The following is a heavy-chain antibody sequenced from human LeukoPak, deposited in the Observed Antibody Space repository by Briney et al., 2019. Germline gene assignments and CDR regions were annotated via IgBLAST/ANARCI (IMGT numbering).Heavy chain of an antibody. J-gene: IGHJ5*02. D-gene: IGHD1-1*01. CDR1: GGSLSSYY. CDR2: ISYSGST. V-gene: IGHV4-59*01. CDR3: AREGTAGTNLNWFDP. Sequence: PSETLSLTCTVSGGSLSSYYWSWIRQPPGKGLEWIGYISYSGSTNYNPSPKSRVTISVDTSKNQFSLKLSSVTAADTAVYYCAREGTAGTNLNWFDPWGQGTLVTVSS.